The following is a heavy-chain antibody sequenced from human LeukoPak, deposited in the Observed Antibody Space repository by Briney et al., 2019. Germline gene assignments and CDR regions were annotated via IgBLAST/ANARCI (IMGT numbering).Heavy chain of an antibody. V-gene: IGHV3-15*01. CDR2: IKSKTDGGTT. Sequence: GGSLRLSCAASGFTFSNAWMSWVRQAPGKGLEWVSRIKSKTDGGTTDYAAPVKGRFTISRDDSKNTLYLQMNSLKTEDTAVYYCTTTVITSGYYYYYMDVWGRGTTVTVSS. D-gene: IGHD4-11*01. CDR3: TTTVITSGYYYYYMDV. CDR1: GFTFSNAW. J-gene: IGHJ6*03.